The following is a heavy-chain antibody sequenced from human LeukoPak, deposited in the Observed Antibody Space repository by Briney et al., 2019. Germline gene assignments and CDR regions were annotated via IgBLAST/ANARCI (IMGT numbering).Heavy chain of an antibody. J-gene: IGHJ4*02. V-gene: IGHV3-7*01. CDR3: ARDIGAPTDY. CDR2: IKQDGSEE. Sequence: PGGSLRLSCAASGFTFSAYWMSWIRQAPGKGLEWVANIKQDGSEEYYVDSVKGRFTISRDNAKNSLYLQMNSLRAEDTAVYYCARDIGAPTDYWGQGTLVTVSS. CDR1: GFTFSAYW. D-gene: IGHD6-25*01.